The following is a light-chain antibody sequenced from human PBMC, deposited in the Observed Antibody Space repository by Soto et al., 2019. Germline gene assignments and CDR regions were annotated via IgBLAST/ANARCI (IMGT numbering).Light chain of an antibody. J-gene: IGLJ1*01. CDR1: SSDVGGYNY. CDR2: DVS. Sequence: QSALTHPASVSGSHRQSITISCTGTSSDVGGYNYVSWYQQCPGKAPKLMIYDVSKRPSGVSDRFSGSKSGNTASLTISGLQAEDEADYYCSSYTNSVTLGCVFGTGTKVTVL. CDR3: SSYTNSVTLGCV. V-gene: IGLV2-14*01.